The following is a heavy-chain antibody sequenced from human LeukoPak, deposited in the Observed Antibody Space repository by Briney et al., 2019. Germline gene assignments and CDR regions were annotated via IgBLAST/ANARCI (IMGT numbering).Heavy chain of an antibody. Sequence: GASVKVSCKASGYTFTSYDINWVRQATGQGLEWMGWMNPNSGNTGYAQKFQGRVTITRNTSISTAYMELSSLRSEDTAVYYCARRLAFEYSSSSSGNYYYYYMDVWGKGTTVTVSS. CDR1: GYTFTSYD. V-gene: IGHV1-8*03. CDR2: MNPNSGNT. D-gene: IGHD6-6*01. CDR3: ARRLAFEYSSSSSGNYYYYYMDV. J-gene: IGHJ6*03.